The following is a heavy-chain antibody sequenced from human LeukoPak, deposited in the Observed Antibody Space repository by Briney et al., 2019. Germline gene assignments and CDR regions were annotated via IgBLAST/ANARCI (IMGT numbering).Heavy chain of an antibody. J-gene: IGHJ4*02. CDR3: AKDLYGLELHYLFDY. CDR1: GFTFSIYG. D-gene: IGHD1-7*01. V-gene: IGHV3-30*18. Sequence: GGSLRLSCAASGFTFSIYGMHWVRQAPGKGLEWVAVISYDGSNKYYADSVKGRFTISRDNSKNTLYLQMNSLRAEDTAVYYCAKDLYGLELHYLFDYWGQGTLVTVSS. CDR2: ISYDGSNK.